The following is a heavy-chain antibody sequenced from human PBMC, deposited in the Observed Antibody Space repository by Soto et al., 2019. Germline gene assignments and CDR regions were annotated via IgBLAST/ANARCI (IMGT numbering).Heavy chain of an antibody. CDR3: ARDRLSPYDILAGYRFYGMDV. V-gene: IGHV3-48*03. Sequence: LRLSCAASGFTFSTYEMNWVRQAPGRGLEWVSYISSSGVSTIYYADSVKGRFTISRDNAKSSLYLQMNSLRAEDTAVYYCARDRLSPYDILAGYRFYGMDVWGQGTTVTVSS. D-gene: IGHD3-9*01. J-gene: IGHJ6*02. CDR1: GFTFSTYE. CDR2: ISSSGVSTI.